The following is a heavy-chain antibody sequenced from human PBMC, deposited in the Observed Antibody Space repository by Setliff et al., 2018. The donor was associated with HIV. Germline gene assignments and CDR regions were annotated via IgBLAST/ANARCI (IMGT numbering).Heavy chain of an antibody. CDR3: AKDRGRIAAAGYFDS. V-gene: IGHV3-9*01. D-gene: IGHD6-13*01. CDR1: GFNFNNYA. J-gene: IGHJ4*02. CDR2: ITWKGGIL. Sequence: GGSLRLSCEGSGFNFNNYAMHWVRQPPGKGLEWVSGITWKGGILGYAASAKGRFIISRDNARSSLYLQMESLRPEDTALYYCAKDRGRIAAAGYFDSWGQGTQVTV.